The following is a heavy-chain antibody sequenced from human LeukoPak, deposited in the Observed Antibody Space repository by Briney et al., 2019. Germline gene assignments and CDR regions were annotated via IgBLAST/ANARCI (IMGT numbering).Heavy chain of an antibody. D-gene: IGHD3-10*01. CDR2: ISSSSSYI. J-gene: IGHJ5*02. CDR1: GFTFSSYS. CDR3: ARVQAGSGSYKFDP. V-gene: IGHV3-21*01. Sequence: PGGSLRLSCAASGFTFSSYSMNWVRQAPGKGLEWVSSISSSSSYIYYADSVKGRFTISRDNAKNSLYLQMNSLRAEDTAVYYCARVQAGSGSYKFDPWGQGTLVTVSS.